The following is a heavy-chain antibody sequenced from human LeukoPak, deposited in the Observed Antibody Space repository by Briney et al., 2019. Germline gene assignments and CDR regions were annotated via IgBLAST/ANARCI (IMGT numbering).Heavy chain of an antibody. J-gene: IGHJ4*02. CDR2: ISYDGSNK. CDR3: AREAVGATADY. CDR1: GFTFSSYA. D-gene: IGHD1-26*01. V-gene: IGHV3-30*04. Sequence: GGSLRLSCAASGFTFSSYAMHWVRQAPGKGLEWVAVISYDGSNKYYADSVKGRFTISTDNSKNTLYLQMNSLRAEDTAVYYCAREAVGATADYWGQGTLVTVSS.